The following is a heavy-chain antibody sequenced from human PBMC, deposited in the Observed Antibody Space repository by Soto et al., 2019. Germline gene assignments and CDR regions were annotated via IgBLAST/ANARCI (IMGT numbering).Heavy chain of an antibody. Sequence: QVQLVQSGAEVKKPGSSVKVSCKASGGTFSSYAISWVRQAPGQGLEWMGGIIPIFGTANYAQKFQGRVTITADESTSTAYMELSSLRSEDAAVYYCARGYSSSWTWDYYYGMDVWGQGTTVTVSS. CDR1: GGTFSSYA. D-gene: IGHD6-13*01. V-gene: IGHV1-69*01. CDR3: ARGYSSSWTWDYYYGMDV. J-gene: IGHJ6*02. CDR2: IIPIFGTA.